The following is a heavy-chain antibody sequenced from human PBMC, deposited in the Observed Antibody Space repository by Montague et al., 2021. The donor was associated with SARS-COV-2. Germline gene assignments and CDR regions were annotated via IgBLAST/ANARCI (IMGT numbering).Heavy chain of an antibody. CDR3: ARIRDYDILTGSSSGFDY. Sequence: PALVKPTQTLTLTCTFSGFSLSTSGMCVSWIRQPPGKALEWLALIDWDDDKYYSTPLKTRLTISKDTSKNQVVLTMSNMDPVDTATYYCARIRDYDILTGSSSGFDYWGQGTLATFSS. CDR2: IDWDDDK. J-gene: IGHJ4*02. V-gene: IGHV2-70*01. CDR1: GFSLSTSGMC. D-gene: IGHD3-9*01.